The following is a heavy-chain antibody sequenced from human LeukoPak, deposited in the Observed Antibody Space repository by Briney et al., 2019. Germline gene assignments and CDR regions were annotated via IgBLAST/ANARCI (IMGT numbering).Heavy chain of an antibody. CDR3: ARDRTTVTTGGMDV. CDR1: GYTFTGYY. J-gene: IGHJ6*02. CDR2: INPSSGGT. V-gene: IGHV1-2*02. D-gene: IGHD4-17*01. Sequence: ASVKVSCKASGYTFTGYYMHWVRQAPGQGLEWMGWINPSSGGTNYAQKFQGRVTMTRDTSISTAYMELSRLRSDDTAVYYCARDRTTVTTGGMDVWGQGTTVTVSS.